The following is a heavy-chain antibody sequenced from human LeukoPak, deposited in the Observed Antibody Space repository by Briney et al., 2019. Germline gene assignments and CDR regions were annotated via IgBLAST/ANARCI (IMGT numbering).Heavy chain of an antibody. CDR2: IYPGDSDT. Sequence: GESLKISCKGSGYSFTSYWIGWVRQMPGKGQEWMGIIYPGDSDTRYSPSFQGQVTISADKSISTAYLQWSSLKASDTAMYYCARQGGLGYYYDSSGMFDYWGQGTLVTVSS. J-gene: IGHJ4*02. V-gene: IGHV5-51*01. CDR1: GYSFTSYW. D-gene: IGHD3-22*01. CDR3: ARQGGLGYYYDSSGMFDY.